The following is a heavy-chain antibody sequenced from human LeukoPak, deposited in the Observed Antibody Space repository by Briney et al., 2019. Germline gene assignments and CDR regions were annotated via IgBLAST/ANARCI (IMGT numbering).Heavy chain of an antibody. CDR2: ISSNGGST. J-gene: IGHJ5*02. CDR3: ARDSSTSLSS. V-gene: IGHV3-64*01. D-gene: IGHD2-2*01. CDR1: GFTFSSYA. Sequence: PGGSLRLSCAASGFTFSSYAMHWVRQAPGKGLEYASAISSNGGSTYYANSVKGRFTISRDNSKNTLYLQMGSLRAEDMAVYYCARDSSTSLSSWGQGTLVTVSS.